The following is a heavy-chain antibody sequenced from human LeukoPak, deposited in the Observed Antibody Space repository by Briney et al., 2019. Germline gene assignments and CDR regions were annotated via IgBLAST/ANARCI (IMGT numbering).Heavy chain of an antibody. V-gene: IGHV1-46*01. D-gene: IGHD1-26*01. CDR3: ARVDSGRYCSGVD. CDR1: GYTFTSYY. CDR2: INTSSGST. Sequence: ASVKVSCKASGYTFTSYYMNWVRQAPGQGLEWMGRINTSSGSTSYAQKFQGRVTMTRDTSTSTVYMELNNLTSEDTVVYSCARVDSGRYCSGVDWGQGSLVTV. J-gene: IGHJ4*02.